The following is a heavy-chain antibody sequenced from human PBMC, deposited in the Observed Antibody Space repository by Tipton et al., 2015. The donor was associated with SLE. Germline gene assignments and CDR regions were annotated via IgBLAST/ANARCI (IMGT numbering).Heavy chain of an antibody. Sequence: TLSLTCAVYGGYFSGYYLSWIRQPPGKGLEWIGEINHSGSTNYNPSFKSRVTISVDTSKNHFSLMLSSVTAADTVVYYSAGVSLDAFETWGRGTLVIVSS. CDR3: AGVSLDAFET. CDR1: GGYFSGYY. J-gene: IGHJ3*02. V-gene: IGHV4-34*01. CDR2: INHSGST.